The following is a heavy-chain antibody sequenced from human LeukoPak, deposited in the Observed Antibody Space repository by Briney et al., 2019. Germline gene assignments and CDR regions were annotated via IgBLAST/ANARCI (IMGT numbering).Heavy chain of an antibody. J-gene: IGHJ5*02. CDR3: ARGLYDSSGYRFDP. CDR2: IIPIFGTA. CDR1: GYTFTGYY. D-gene: IGHD3-22*01. Sequence: SVKVSCKASGYTFTGYYMHWVRQAPGQGLEWMGGIIPIFGTANYAQKFQGRVTIITDESTSTAYMELSSLRSEDTAVYYCARGLYDSSGYRFDPWGQGTLVTVSS. V-gene: IGHV1-69*05.